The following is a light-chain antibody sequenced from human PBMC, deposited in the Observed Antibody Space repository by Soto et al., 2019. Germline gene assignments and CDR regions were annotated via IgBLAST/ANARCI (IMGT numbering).Light chain of an antibody. CDR1: QSLIHSDGSTY. Sequence: DVVLTQSPLSLPVTLGQPASISCRSSQSLIHSDGSTYLSWFQQRPGQSPRRLIYEVSDRDSGVPDRVSGSGSGAEFTAKISRVEAEDVGVYYCMQGTHWPWTFGQGTKVEIK. CDR3: MQGTHWPWT. CDR2: EVS. V-gene: IGKV2-30*02. J-gene: IGKJ1*01.